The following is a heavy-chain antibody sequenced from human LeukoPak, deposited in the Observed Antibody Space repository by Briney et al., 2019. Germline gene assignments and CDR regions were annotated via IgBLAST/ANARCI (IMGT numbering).Heavy chain of an antibody. CDR2: INAGNGNT. V-gene: IGHV1-3*01. D-gene: IGHD5-12*01. J-gene: IGHJ3*02. CDR3: ARGLPPDAFDI. Sequence: ASVKVSCTASGYTFTSYAMHWVRQAPGQRLEWMGWINAGNGNTKYSQKFQGRVTITRDTSASTAYMELSSLRSDDTAVYYCARGLPPDAFDIWGQGTMVTVSS. CDR1: GYTFTSYA.